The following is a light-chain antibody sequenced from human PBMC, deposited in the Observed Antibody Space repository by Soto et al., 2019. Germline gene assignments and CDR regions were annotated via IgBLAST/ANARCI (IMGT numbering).Light chain of an antibody. CDR2: WAS. J-gene: IGKJ3*01. CDR1: QSVLYNPTNKNY. CDR3: QQYESTPPT. Sequence: DIVMTQSPDSLAVPLGERATINCKSSQSVLYNPTNKNYLAWYQQKPGQPPKLLIYWASTRESGFPDRFSGSGSGTDFTLSISSLQAEDVAVEYGQQYESTPPTFGPGTKVHVK. V-gene: IGKV4-1*01.